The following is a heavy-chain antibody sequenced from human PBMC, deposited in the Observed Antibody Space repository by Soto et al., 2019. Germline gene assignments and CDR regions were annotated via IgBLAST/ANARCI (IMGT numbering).Heavy chain of an antibody. CDR2: ISGSGGST. D-gene: IGHD3-22*01. CDR3: AKDSLPRHYYDSSGYYYFDY. V-gene: IGHV3-23*01. CDR1: GFTFSSYA. Sequence: GGSLRLSCAASGFTFSSYAMSWVRQAPGKGLEWVSAISGSGGSTYYADSVKGRFTISRDNSKNTLYLQMNSLRAEDTAVYYCAKDSLPRHYYDSSGYYYFDYWGQGTLVTVSS. J-gene: IGHJ4*02.